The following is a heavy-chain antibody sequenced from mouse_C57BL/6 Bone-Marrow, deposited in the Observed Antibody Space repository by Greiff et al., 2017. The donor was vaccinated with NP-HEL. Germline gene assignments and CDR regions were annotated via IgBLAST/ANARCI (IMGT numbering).Heavy chain of an antibody. Sequence: QVQLQQPGAELVMPGASVKLSCKASGYTFTSYWMHWVKQRPGQGLEWIGEIDPSDSYTNYNQKFKGKSTLTVDKSSSTAYMQLSSLTSEDSAVYYCARDYLAWFAYWGQGTLVTVSA. V-gene: IGHV1-69*01. CDR1: GYTFTSYW. CDR2: IDPSDSYT. D-gene: IGHD1-1*01. J-gene: IGHJ3*01. CDR3: ARDYLAWFAY.